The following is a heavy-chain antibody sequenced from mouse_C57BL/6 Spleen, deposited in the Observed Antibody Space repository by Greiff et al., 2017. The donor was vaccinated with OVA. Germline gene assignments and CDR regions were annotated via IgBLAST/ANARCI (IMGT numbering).Heavy chain of an antibody. D-gene: IGHD1-1*01. Sequence: VQLQQPGPELVKPGASVKIPCKASGYTFTDYNMDWVKQSHGKSLVWIGDITPNNGGTIYNQKFKGKATLTVDKSSSTAYMELRSLTSENTAVYYSARRGYYGSRAWCAYWGQGTLDTVSA. CDR2: ITPNNGGT. J-gene: IGHJ3*01. CDR1: GYTFTDYN. V-gene: IGHV1-18*01. CDR3: ARRGYYGSRAWCAY.